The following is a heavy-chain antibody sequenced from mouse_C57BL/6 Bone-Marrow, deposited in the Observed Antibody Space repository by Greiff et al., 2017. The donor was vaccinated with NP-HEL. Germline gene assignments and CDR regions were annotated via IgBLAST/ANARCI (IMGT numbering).Heavy chain of an antibody. CDR1: GFTFSSYG. J-gene: IGHJ2*01. Sequence: EVMLVESGGDLVKPGGSLKLSCAASGFTFSSYGMSWVRQTPDKRLEWVATISSGGSSPYYPDSVKGRFTISRDNAKNTLYLQMSSLKSEDTAMYYCARRGMVTTYDYWGQGTTLTVSS. D-gene: IGHD2-2*01. V-gene: IGHV5-6*02. CDR3: ARRGMVTTYDY. CDR2: ISSGGSSP.